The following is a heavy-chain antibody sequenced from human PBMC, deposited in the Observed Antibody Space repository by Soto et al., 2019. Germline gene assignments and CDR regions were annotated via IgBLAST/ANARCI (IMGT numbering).Heavy chain of an antibody. D-gene: IGHD3-22*01. CDR2: IWYDGSNK. J-gene: IGHJ4*02. Sequence: QVQLVESGGGVVQPGRSLRLSCAASGFTFSSYGMHWVRQAPGKGLEWVAVIWYDGSNKYYADSVKGRFTISRDNSKNTQYLQINSLRAEDTAVYYCERDGVIVVEGGYYFDYWGQGTLVTVSS. CDR1: GFTFSSYG. CDR3: ERDGVIVVEGGYYFDY. V-gene: IGHV3-33*01.